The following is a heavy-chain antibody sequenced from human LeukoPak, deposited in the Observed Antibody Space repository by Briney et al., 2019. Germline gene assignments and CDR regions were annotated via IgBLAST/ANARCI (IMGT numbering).Heavy chain of an antibody. CDR1: GFTFSDYY. D-gene: IGHD3-22*01. CDR3: AREGSSGYYYEGAFDI. Sequence: PGGSLRLSCAASGFTFSDYYMSWIRQAPGKGLEWVSVIYSGGSTYYADSVKGRFTISRDNSKNTLYLQMNSLRAEDTAVYYCAREGSSGYYYEGAFDIWGQGTMVTVSS. CDR2: IYSGGST. V-gene: IGHV3-53*01. J-gene: IGHJ3*02.